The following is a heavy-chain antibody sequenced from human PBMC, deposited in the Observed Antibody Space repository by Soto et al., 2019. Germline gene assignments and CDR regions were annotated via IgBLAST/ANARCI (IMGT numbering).Heavy chain of an antibody. CDR1: GFTFSTFG. D-gene: IGHD3-3*01. J-gene: IGHJ6*02. V-gene: IGHV3-30*03. Sequence: QVQLVESGGGVVQPGRSLRLSCAASGFTFSTFGKHWVRQAPGKGLEWVAVISSDGSNKYYADSVKGRFTISRDNSKNTLYLQMNSLRAEDTAVYYCASIEITIFGVVITDYYYYGMDVWGQGTTVTVSS. CDR3: ASIEITIFGVVITDYYYYGMDV. CDR2: ISSDGSNK.